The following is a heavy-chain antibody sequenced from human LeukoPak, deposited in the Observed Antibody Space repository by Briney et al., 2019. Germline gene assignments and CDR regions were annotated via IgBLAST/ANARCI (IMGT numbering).Heavy chain of an antibody. Sequence: SETLSLTCAVYGGSFSGYYWSWIRQPPGKGLEWIGEINHSGSTNYNPSLKSRVTISVDTSKNQFSLKLSSVTAADTAVYYCARVNYYGSGSYYHLYWFDPWGQGTLVTVSS. CDR3: ARVNYYGSGSYYHLYWFDP. D-gene: IGHD3-10*01. CDR2: INHSGST. J-gene: IGHJ5*02. V-gene: IGHV4-34*01. CDR1: GGSFSGYY.